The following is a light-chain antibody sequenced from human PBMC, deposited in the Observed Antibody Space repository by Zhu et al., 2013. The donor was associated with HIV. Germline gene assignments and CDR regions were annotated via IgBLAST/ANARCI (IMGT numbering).Light chain of an antibody. CDR1: QSVFSD. Sequence: EIVMTQSPATLSVSPGERAIFSCRASQSVFSDLAWYQQKPGQSPRLLIYGASTRATGISARFSGSGSGPEFTLSISSLHSEDFAVYYCQQYKKWPPTFGGGTKVEIK. CDR3: QQYKKWPPT. J-gene: IGKJ4*01. V-gene: IGKV3-15*01. CDR2: GAS.